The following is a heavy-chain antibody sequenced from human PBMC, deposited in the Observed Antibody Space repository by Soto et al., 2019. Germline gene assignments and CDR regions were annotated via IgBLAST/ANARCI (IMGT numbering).Heavy chain of an antibody. Sequence: PGGSLRLSCAASGFTFSSYGMHWVRQAPGKGLEWVAVISYDGSNKYYADSVKGRFTISRDNSKNTLYLQMNSLRAEDTAVYYCAKDSSLDPYYYYGMDVWGQGTTVTVS. CDR2: ISYDGSNK. J-gene: IGHJ6*02. D-gene: IGHD6-6*01. CDR3: AKDSSLDPYYYYGMDV. V-gene: IGHV3-30*18. CDR1: GFTFSSYG.